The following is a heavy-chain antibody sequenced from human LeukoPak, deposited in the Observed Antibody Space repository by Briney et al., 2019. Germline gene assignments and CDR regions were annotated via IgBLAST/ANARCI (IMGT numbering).Heavy chain of an antibody. CDR2: IKQDGSEI. V-gene: IGHV3-7*04. CDR3: ARASYTPNWFDP. J-gene: IGHJ5*02. D-gene: IGHD2-2*02. Sequence: QSGGSLRLSCAASGFTFSTYWMTWVRRAPGKGLEWVANIKQDGSEIHYMDSVKGRFTISRDNAENSLYLEMNSLRVEDTAIYYCARASYTPNWFDPWGQGTLVTVSS. CDR1: GFTFSTYW.